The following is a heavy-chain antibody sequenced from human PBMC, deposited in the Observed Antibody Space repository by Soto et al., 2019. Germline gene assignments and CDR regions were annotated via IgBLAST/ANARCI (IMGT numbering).Heavy chain of an antibody. CDR1: GYTFTSYY. D-gene: IGHD1-7*01. CDR3: ARDRLTGTTVGYYYGMDV. J-gene: IGHJ6*02. Sequence: GASVKVSCKASGYTFTSYYMHWVRQAPGQGLEWMGIINPSGGSTSYAQKFQGRVTMTRDTSTSTVYMELSSLRSEDTAVYYCARDRLTGTTVGYYYGMDVWGQGTTVTVSS. CDR2: INPSGGST. V-gene: IGHV1-46*01.